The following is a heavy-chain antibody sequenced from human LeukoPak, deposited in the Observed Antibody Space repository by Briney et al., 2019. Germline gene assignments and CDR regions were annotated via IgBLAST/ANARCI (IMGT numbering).Heavy chain of an antibody. J-gene: IGHJ5*02. Sequence: SETLSLTCSVSGGSISRYYWTWIRQPPGKGLEWIGYIYYSGTTNYNPSLKSRVTISVDTSKNQFSLKLSSVTTADTALYYCARGRTGYGGTDHWGHGTLVTVSS. D-gene: IGHD2-2*01. CDR3: ARGRTGYGGTDH. V-gene: IGHV4-59*01. CDR1: GGSISRYY. CDR2: IYYSGTT.